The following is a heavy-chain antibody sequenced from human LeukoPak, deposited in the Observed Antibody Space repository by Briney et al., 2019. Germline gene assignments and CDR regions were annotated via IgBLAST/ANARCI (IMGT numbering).Heavy chain of an antibody. CDR1: GFTFRDYA. Sequence: GGSLRLSCAASGFTFRDYAITWVRQARGKGLEWVSSISAAGGATYYADSVKGRFAISRVNSKNVVYLQMNSLRPDDTAVYYCARGVQLWYFDYWGHGTLVTVSS. D-gene: IGHD1-1*01. CDR2: ISAAGGAT. CDR3: ARGVQLWYFDY. V-gene: IGHV3-23*01. J-gene: IGHJ4*01.